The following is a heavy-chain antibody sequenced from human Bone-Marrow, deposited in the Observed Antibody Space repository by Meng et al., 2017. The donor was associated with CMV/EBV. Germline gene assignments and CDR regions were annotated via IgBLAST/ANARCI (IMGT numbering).Heavy chain of an antibody. Sequence: YYWSWIRQPPGKGLEWIGYINHSGSTNYNPSLKSRVTISVDTSKNQFSLKLSSVTAADTAVYYCARIIRRRDIVVVPATHPEGWFDPWGQGTLVTVSS. J-gene: IGHJ5*02. V-gene: IGHV4-34*01. CDR1: YY. D-gene: IGHD2-2*01. CDR3: ARIIRRRDIVVVPATHPEGWFDP. CDR2: INHSGST.